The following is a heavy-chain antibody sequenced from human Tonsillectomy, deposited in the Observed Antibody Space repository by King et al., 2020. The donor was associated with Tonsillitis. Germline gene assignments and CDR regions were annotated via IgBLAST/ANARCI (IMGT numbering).Heavy chain of an antibody. D-gene: IGHD2-2*01. CDR2: ISRSGSTI. CDR3: ARDFAVHQYYFDY. J-gene: IGHJ4*02. V-gene: IGHV3-11*01. CDR1: GFTFSDYY. Sequence: VQLVESGGGLVKPGGSLRLSCAASGFTFSDYYMSWIRQAPGKGLEWVSYISRSGSTIYYADTVKGRFTISRDNAKNSLYLQMNSLRAEDTAVYYCARDFAVHQYYFDYWGQGTLVTVSS.